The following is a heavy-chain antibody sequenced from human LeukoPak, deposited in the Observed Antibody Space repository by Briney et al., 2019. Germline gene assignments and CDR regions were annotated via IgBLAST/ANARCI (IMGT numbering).Heavy chain of an antibody. CDR3: ASFPPFGDPDAFDI. CDR2: MNPNSGNT. J-gene: IGHJ3*02. CDR1: GYTFTSSD. V-gene: IGHV1-8*01. Sequence: ASVKPSCKASGYTFTSSDINRPRQATGQKLTAIEPMNPNSGNTGYAQKFQGRVTMTRNTSISTAYMELSSLRSEGTAVYYCASFPPFGDPDAFDIWGQGTMVTVSS. D-gene: IGHD3-10*01.